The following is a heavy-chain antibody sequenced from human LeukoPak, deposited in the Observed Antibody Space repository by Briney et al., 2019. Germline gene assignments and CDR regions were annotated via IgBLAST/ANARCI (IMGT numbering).Heavy chain of an antibody. Sequence: SETLSLTCTVSGGSISSGGYYWSWIRQHPGKVLEWIGYIYYSGSTYYNPSLKSRVTISVDTSKNQFSLKLSSVTAADTAVYYCARIPAAIRKGFDYWGQGTLVTVSS. V-gene: IGHV4-31*03. CDR2: IYYSGST. CDR3: ARIPAAIRKGFDY. D-gene: IGHD2-2*02. CDR1: GGSISSGGYY. J-gene: IGHJ4*02.